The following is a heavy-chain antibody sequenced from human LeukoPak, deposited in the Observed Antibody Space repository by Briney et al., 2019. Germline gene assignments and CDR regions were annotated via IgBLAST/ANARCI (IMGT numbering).Heavy chain of an antibody. J-gene: IGHJ4*02. Sequence: ASVKVSCKASGGTFSSYAISWVRQAPGQGLEWMGRINPNSGGTNYAQKFQGRVTMTRDTSISTAYMELSRLRSDDTAVYYCAREGEYQVPYFDYWGQGTLVNVSS. D-gene: IGHD2-2*01. CDR3: AREGEYQVPYFDY. CDR1: GGTFSSYA. V-gene: IGHV1-2*06. CDR2: INPNSGGT.